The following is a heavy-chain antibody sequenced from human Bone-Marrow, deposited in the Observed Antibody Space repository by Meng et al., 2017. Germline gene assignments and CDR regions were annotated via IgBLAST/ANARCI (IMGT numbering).Heavy chain of an antibody. V-gene: IGHV1-69*05. CDR2: IIPIFGTA. Sequence: SVKVSCKASGGTFSSYAISWVRQAPGQGLEWMGGIIPIFGTANYAQKFQGRVTITTDESTSTAYMELSRLRSDDTAVYYCARGIAVAPDYWGQGTLVTVSS. D-gene: IGHD6-19*01. CDR3: ARGIAVAPDY. CDR1: GGTFSSYA. J-gene: IGHJ4*02.